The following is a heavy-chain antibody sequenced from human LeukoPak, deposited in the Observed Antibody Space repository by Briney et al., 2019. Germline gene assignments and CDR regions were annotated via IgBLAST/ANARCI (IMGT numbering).Heavy chain of an antibody. CDR1: GFTFSSYE. CDR3: ARDLSVGAKPDLGFDY. Sequence: GGSLRLSCAASGFTFSSYEMNWVRQAPGKGLEWVSYISSSGSTIYYADSVKGRFTISRGNAKNSLYLQMISLRAEDTAVYYCARDLSVGAKPDLGFDYWGQGTLVTVSS. D-gene: IGHD1-26*01. CDR2: ISSSGSTI. V-gene: IGHV3-48*03. J-gene: IGHJ4*02.